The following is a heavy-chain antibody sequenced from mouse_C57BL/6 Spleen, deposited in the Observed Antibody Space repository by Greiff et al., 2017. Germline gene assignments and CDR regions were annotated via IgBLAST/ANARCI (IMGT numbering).Heavy chain of an antibody. J-gene: IGHJ2*01. V-gene: IGHV1-9*01. CDR1: GYTFTGYW. CDR2: ILTGSGST. Sequence: QVQLQQSGAELVKPGASVKLSCKATGYTFTGYWIEWVKQRPGHGLEWIGEILTGSGSTNYNEKFKGKATFTADTYSNTSYMQLSSLTTEDSAISYCARSRYYFDYWGQGTTLTVSS. CDR3: ARSRYYFDY.